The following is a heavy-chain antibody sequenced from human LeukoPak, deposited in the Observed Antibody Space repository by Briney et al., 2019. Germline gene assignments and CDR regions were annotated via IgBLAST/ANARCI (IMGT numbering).Heavy chain of an antibody. Sequence: PSETLSLTCTVSGGSISSGSYYWRWIRQPAGKGLEWIVRIYTSGSTNYNPSLKSRVTISVYTSKNQFSLKLSSVTAADTAVYYCARGVVVVAATPPADLNWFDPWGQGTLVTVSS. D-gene: IGHD2-15*01. CDR2: IYTSGST. CDR1: GGSISSGSYY. J-gene: IGHJ5*02. CDR3: ARGVVVVAATPPADLNWFDP. V-gene: IGHV4-61*02.